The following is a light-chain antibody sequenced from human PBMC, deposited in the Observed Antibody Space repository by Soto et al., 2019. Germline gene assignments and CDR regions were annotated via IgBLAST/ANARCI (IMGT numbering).Light chain of an antibody. J-gene: IGKJ4*01. Sequence: DVVMTQSPDSLAVSLGERATINCKSSQSVLYSSDNKNYLAWYQQKPGQPPQLLIYWASTRESGVPDRFSGSGSGTDFTLTISSLQSEDVALYYCQQYYSTPLTCGGGTKVDIK. CDR1: QSVLYSSDNKNY. CDR3: QQYYSTPLT. CDR2: WAS. V-gene: IGKV4-1*01.